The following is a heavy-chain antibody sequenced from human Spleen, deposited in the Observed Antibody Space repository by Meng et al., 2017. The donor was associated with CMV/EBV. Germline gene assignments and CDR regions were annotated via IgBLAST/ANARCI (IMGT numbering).Heavy chain of an antibody. J-gene: IGHJ5*02. Sequence: KVSCKGYGYRFSTYWIAWVRQMPGKGLEWMGIIYPSDSDIKYSPSFQGQVTISVDKSITTAYLQWGSLKASDTAMYYCARQEIEYNWFDRWGQGTLVTVSS. V-gene: IGHV5-51*01. CDR3: ARQEIEYNWFDR. CDR2: IYPSDSDI. CDR1: GYRFSTYW. D-gene: IGHD5-24*01.